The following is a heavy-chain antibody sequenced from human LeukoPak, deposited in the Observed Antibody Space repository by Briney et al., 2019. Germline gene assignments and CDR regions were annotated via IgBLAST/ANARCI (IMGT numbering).Heavy chain of an antibody. CDR1: GGGFTFSSHA. CDR2: PIPIYGSP. Sequence: SVKVSCKASGGGFTFSSHAISWVRQAPGQGLEWMGGPIPIYGSPNYAQKFQGRLTITSDESTRTVYMELSSLRPEDSAVHYCAGFFYDNSGDAFDIWGQGTMVTVSS. J-gene: IGHJ3*02. V-gene: IGHV1-69*13. CDR3: AGFFYDNSGDAFDI. D-gene: IGHD3-22*01.